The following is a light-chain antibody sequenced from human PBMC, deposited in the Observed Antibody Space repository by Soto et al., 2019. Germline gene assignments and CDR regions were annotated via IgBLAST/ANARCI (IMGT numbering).Light chain of an antibody. CDR2: EVS. CDR1: SSDVGGYNY. Sequence: QSVLAQPASVSGSPGQSITISCTGTSSDVGGYNYVSWYQQRPGKAPKLMIYEVSNRPSGVSNRFSGSKSGNTASLTISGLQTEDEADYYCSSYRSSSLYVFGSGTKAPS. V-gene: IGLV2-14*01. J-gene: IGLJ1*01. CDR3: SSYRSSSLYV.